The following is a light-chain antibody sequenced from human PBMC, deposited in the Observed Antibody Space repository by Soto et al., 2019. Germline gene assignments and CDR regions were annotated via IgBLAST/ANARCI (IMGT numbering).Light chain of an antibody. CDR1: QGIASW. CDR2: AAS. Sequence: DIQMTQSPSSVSASVGDRVTFTCRASQGIASWLAWYQQQPGKAPKLLIYAASSLQSGVPSRFSGSGSGTDFTLTISRLEPEDFAVYYCQQYGSSLTFGGGTNVDIK. J-gene: IGKJ4*01. CDR3: QQYGSSLT. V-gene: IGKV1-12*01.